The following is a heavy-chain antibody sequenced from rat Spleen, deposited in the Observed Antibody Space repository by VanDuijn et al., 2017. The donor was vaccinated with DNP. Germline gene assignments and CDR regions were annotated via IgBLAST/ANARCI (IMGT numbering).Heavy chain of an antibody. V-gene: IGHV5-25*01. CDR2: ITSSGGST. D-gene: IGHD1-12*02. CDR3: AREGDYYDGSYVDALDA. J-gene: IGHJ4*01. CDR1: GFTFSHYY. Sequence: EVQLVESGGGLVQPGRSMKLSCAASGFTFSHYYMAWVRQAPTKGLEWVASITSSGGSTNYRDSVKGRFTISRDNAKNTLYLQMDSLRSEDSATYYCAREGDYYDGSYVDALDAWGQGTSVTVSS.